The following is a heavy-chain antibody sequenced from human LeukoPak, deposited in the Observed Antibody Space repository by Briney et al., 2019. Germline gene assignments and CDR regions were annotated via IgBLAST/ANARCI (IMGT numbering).Heavy chain of an antibody. Sequence: SETLSLTCTVSGGSISSYYWSWIRQPPGKGLEWIGYIYYSGSTNYNPSLKSRVTISVDTSKNQFSLKLSSVTAADTAVYYCARLGAVPSWFDPWGQGTLVTVSS. CDR1: GGSISSYY. CDR2: IYYSGST. D-gene: IGHD2-2*01. V-gene: IGHV4-59*01. CDR3: ARLGAVPSWFDP. J-gene: IGHJ5*02.